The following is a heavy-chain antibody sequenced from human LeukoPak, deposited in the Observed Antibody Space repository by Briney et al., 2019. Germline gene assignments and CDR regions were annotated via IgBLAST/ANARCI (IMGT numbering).Heavy chain of an antibody. CDR3: ARDLPIGVVIRNEGY. V-gene: IGHV7-4-1*02. CDR2: INTNTGNP. D-gene: IGHD3-3*01. CDR1: GYTFTSYA. Sequence: ASVKVSCKASGYTFTSYAMNWVRQAPGQGLEWMGWINTNTGNPTYAQGFTGRFVFSLDTSVSTAYLQISSLKAEDTAVYYCARDLPIGVVIRNEGYWGQGTLVTVSS. J-gene: IGHJ4*02.